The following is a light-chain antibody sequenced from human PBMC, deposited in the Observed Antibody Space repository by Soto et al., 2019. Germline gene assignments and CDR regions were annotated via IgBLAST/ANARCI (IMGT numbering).Light chain of an antibody. V-gene: IGLV2-8*01. J-gene: IGLJ2*01. Sequence: QSALTQPPSASGSPGQSVTFSCTGTSSDVGGYNSVSWYQQHPGKAPKLMIYEVTQRPSGVPDRFSGSKSGNTASLPVSGLQAEDEADYYCSSYAGSNNFEVVFGGGTKLTVL. CDR3: SSYAGSNNFEVV. CDR2: EVT. CDR1: SSDVGGYNS.